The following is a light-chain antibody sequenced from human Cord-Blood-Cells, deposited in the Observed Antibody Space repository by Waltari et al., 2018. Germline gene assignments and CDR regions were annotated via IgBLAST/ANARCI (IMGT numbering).Light chain of an antibody. CDR1: SSDGGGYNS. CDR2: EVS. CDR3: SSYTSSSTYV. Sequence: HSALTQPASVSGSPGQSITISCTGTSSDGGGYNSVSWYQQHPGKAPKFMIYEVSNRPSGVSNRFSGSKSGNTASLTISGLQAEDEADYYCSSYTSSSTYVFGTGTKVTVL. V-gene: IGLV2-14*01. J-gene: IGLJ1*01.